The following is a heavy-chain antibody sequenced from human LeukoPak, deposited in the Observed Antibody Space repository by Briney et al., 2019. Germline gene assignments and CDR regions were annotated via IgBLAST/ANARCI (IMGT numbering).Heavy chain of an antibody. Sequence: GGSLRLSCAASGFTFSSYWMSWVRQAPGKGLEWVANIKQDGSEKYYVDSVKGRFTISRDNAKNSLYLQMNSLRTEDTAVYYCARVLFGNYDILTGYNPIDYWGQGTLDTVSS. V-gene: IGHV3-7*01. D-gene: IGHD3-9*01. CDR1: GFTFSSYW. CDR2: IKQDGSEK. J-gene: IGHJ4*02. CDR3: ARVLFGNYDILTGYNPIDY.